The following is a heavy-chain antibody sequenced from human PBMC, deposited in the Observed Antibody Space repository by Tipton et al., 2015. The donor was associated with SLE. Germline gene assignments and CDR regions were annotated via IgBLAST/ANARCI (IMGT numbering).Heavy chain of an antibody. CDR3: ARHQPDDAFDI. J-gene: IGHJ3*02. CDR2: ISNSETT. CDR1: GGSISSHY. Sequence: TLSLTCTVSGGSISSHYWSWIRQAPGKGLEWIGYISNSETTNYNPSLKSRVTISVDTSKNQFSLKLRSVTAADTAVYYCARHQPDDAFDIWGQGTMVTVSS. V-gene: IGHV4-59*11.